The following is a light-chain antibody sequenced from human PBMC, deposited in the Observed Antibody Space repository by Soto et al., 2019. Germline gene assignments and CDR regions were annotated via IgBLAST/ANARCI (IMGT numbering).Light chain of an antibody. Sequence: LTQSPGTLSLSQGQRATFAWRASQSVSSNFLAWYQQKPGQAPRLLIYATSSRATGIPGRFSGSGSGTDFTLTISRLEPGDFAVYYCQQYSSSWTFGQGTMV. CDR2: ATS. CDR1: QSVSSNF. J-gene: IGKJ1*01. V-gene: IGKV3-20*01. CDR3: QQYSSSWT.